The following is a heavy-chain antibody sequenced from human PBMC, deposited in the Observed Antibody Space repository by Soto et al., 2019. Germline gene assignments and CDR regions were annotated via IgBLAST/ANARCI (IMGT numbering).Heavy chain of an antibody. CDR1: GGSISSGGYY. CDR3: ARDKILSGHAFDI. Sequence: QVQLQESGPGLVKPSQTLSLTCTVSGGSISSGGYYWSWIRQHPGKGLEWIGYIYYSGSTYYNPPLKSRVTISVDTSKNQFSLKLSSVTAADTAVYYCARDKILSGHAFDIWGQGTMVTVSS. V-gene: IGHV4-31*03. J-gene: IGHJ3*02. D-gene: IGHD3-10*01. CDR2: IYYSGST.